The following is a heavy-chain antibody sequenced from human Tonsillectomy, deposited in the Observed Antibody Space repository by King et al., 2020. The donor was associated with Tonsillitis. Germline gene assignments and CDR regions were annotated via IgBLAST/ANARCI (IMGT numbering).Heavy chain of an antibody. CDR1: GFTISSYA. Sequence: VQLVESGGGLVQPGGSLRVSCAASGFTISSYAMSWVRQAPGKGVEWVSAISGSGDNTYYADSVKGRFTISRDNSKNTVYLQMNSLRAEDTAVYYCAKWAGIAGGGTLLGPFDQWGRGPLVTVSS. CDR3: AKWAGIAGGGTLLGPFDQ. V-gene: IGHV3-23*04. J-gene: IGHJ4*02. CDR2: ISGSGDNT. D-gene: IGHD6-19*01.